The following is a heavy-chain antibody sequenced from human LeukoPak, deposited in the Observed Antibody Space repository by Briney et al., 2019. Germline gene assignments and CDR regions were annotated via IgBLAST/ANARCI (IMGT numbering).Heavy chain of an antibody. CDR3: AKVGSYFAFDI. Sequence: ASVKVSCKASGGTFSSYAISWVRQAPGQGLEWMGWISAYNGNTNYAQKLQGRVTMTTDTSTSTAYMELRSLRSDDTAVYYCAKVGSYFAFDIWGQGTMVTVSS. CDR1: GGTFSSYA. J-gene: IGHJ3*02. D-gene: IGHD1-26*01. V-gene: IGHV1-18*01. CDR2: ISAYNGNT.